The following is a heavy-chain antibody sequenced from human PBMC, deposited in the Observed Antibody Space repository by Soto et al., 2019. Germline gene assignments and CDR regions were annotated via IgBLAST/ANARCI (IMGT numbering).Heavy chain of an antibody. CDR1: GFTFSSYW. J-gene: IGHJ4*02. CDR2: INSDGSST. Sequence: PGGSLRLSCAASGFTFSSYWMHWVRQAPGKGLVWVSRINSDGSSTSYADSVKGRFTISRDNAKNTLYLQMNSLRAEDTAVYYCARVGAVFSYFDYWGQGTLVTVSS. D-gene: IGHD3-16*01. V-gene: IGHV3-74*01. CDR3: ARVGAVFSYFDY.